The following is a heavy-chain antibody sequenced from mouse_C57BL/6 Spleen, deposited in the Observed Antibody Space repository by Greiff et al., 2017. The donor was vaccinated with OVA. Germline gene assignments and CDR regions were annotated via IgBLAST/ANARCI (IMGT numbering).Heavy chain of an antibody. CDR1: GFTFSSYG. CDR3: ARGTYYYGSRGYFDY. J-gene: IGHJ2*01. CDR2: ISSGGSYT. V-gene: IGHV5-6*01. Sequence: EVMLVESGGDLVKPGGSLKLPCAASGFTFSSYGMSWVRQTPDKRLEWVATISSGGSYTYYPDSVKGRFTISRDNAKNTLYLQMSSLKSEDTAMYYCARGTYYYGSRGYFDYWGQGTTLTVSS. D-gene: IGHD1-1*01.